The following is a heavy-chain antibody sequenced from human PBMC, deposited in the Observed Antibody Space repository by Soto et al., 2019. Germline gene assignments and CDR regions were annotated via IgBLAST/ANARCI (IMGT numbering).Heavy chain of an antibody. V-gene: IGHV4-30-2*01. CDR1: GGSISRGGYY. J-gene: IGHJ4*02. D-gene: IGHD2-2*01. Sequence: SETLSLTCTFSGGSISRGGYYWSWIRQHPGKGLEWIGYIYYSGTTYYNPSLKSRVTISIDRSKNQFSLKLSSVTAADTAVYYCARVPEYWGQGILVTVSS. CDR3: ARVPEY. CDR2: IYYSGTT.